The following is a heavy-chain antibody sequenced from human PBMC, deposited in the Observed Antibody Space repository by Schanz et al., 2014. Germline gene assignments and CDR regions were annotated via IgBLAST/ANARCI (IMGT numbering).Heavy chain of an antibody. CDR1: GFNFSSYS. CDR3: VRERTNYGGNSYFFDH. J-gene: IGHJ4*02. Sequence: EMQLLESGGGLAQPGRSLRLSCAASGFNFSSYSLNWVRQAPGKGPEYVSYISSGGTTTYHSDSVKGRFTISRDSAENSLYLQMNGLRVEDTAVYYCVRERTNYGGNSYFFDHWGQGTLXTVSS. CDR2: ISSGGTTT. D-gene: IGHD2-21*02. V-gene: IGHV3-48*04.